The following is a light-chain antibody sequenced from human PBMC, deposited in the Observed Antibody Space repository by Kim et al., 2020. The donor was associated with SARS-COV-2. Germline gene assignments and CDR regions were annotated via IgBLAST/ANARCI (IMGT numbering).Light chain of an antibody. V-gene: IGLV2-23*02. CDR3: CSYAGSSTWL. CDR1: SSDVGSYNL. J-gene: IGLJ3*02. CDR2: EVS. Sequence: QSALTQPASVSGSPGQSITISCTGTSSDVGSYNLVSWYQQHPGKAPKLMIYEVSKRPSGVSNRFSGSKSGNTASLTISGLQAEDEADYYCCSYAGSSTWLFGGGTQPTVL.